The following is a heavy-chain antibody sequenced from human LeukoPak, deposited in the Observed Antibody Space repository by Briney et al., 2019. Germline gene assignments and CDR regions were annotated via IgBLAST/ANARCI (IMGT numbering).Heavy chain of an antibody. D-gene: IGHD5-18*01. CDR2: IIPIFGTA. Sequence: GASVKVSCKASGGTFSSYAISWVRQAPGQGLEWMGGIIPIFGTANYAQKFQGRVTITTDESTSTAYMELSRLRSEDTAVYYCARDGGGYSYGYYYYYYMDVWGKGTTVTVSS. CDR1: GGTFSSYA. V-gene: IGHV1-69*05. J-gene: IGHJ6*03. CDR3: ARDGGGYSYGYYYYYYMDV.